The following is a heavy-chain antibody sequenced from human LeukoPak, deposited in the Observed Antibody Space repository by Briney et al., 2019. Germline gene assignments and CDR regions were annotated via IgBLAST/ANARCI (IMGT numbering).Heavy chain of an antibody. CDR2: ISYDGSNR. Sequence: PGGSLRLSCAASGFTFSSYAMHWVRQAPGKGLEWVAVISYDGSNRYYADSVKGRFTISRDNSKNTLYLQMNSLRAEDTAVYYCAREQIEQQRNHDAFDIWGQGTMVTVSS. V-gene: IGHV3-30-3*01. J-gene: IGHJ3*02. D-gene: IGHD6-13*01. CDR3: AREQIEQQRNHDAFDI. CDR1: GFTFSSYA.